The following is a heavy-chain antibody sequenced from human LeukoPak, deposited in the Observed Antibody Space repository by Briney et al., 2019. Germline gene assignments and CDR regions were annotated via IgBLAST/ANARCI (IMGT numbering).Heavy chain of an antibody. V-gene: IGHV3-23*01. CDR2: ISGSGGST. CDR1: GFTFSSYG. D-gene: IGHD6-13*01. Sequence: PGGSLRFSCVASGFTFSSYGMSWVRQAPGTGLEWVSAISGSGGSTYYADSVEGRFTISRDKSKSTLYLQMNSLRVEDTAVYYCARAKGSSWGNYYYYYMDVWGKGTTVTISS. CDR3: ARAKGSSWGNYYYYYMDV. J-gene: IGHJ6*03.